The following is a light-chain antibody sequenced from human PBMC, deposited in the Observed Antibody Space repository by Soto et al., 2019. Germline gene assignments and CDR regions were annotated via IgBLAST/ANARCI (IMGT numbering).Light chain of an antibody. Sequence: SYELTQPPSVSVSPGQTASITCSGDKLGDKYACWYQQKPGQSPVLVIYQDSKRPSGIPERFSGSNSGNTATLTISGTQAMDEADYYCQAWDSSTEEGVFGGGTKLTVL. V-gene: IGLV3-1*01. CDR1: KLGDKY. CDR3: QAWDSSTEEGV. CDR2: QDS. J-gene: IGLJ2*01.